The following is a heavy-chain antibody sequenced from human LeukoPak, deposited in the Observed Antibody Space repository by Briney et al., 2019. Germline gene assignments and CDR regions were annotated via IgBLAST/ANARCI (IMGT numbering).Heavy chain of an antibody. J-gene: IGHJ6*02. CDR2: IYPGDSDT. V-gene: IGHV5-51*01. CDR3: ARRVAVAGRDFGMDV. Sequence: PGESLKISCKGSGYSFTSYWIGWVRQMPGKGLEWMGIIYPGDSDTRYSPSFQGQVTISADKSISTAYLQWSSLKASDTAIYYCARRVAVAGRDFGMDVWGQGTTVTVSS. CDR1: GYSFTSYW. D-gene: IGHD6-19*01.